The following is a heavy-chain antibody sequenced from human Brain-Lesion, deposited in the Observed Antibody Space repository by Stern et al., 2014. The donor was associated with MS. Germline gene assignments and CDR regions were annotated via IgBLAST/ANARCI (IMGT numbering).Heavy chain of an antibody. Sequence: QLQLQESGPGLVKPSGTLSLTCAVSGGSISSSNWWSWVRQSPGKGLEGIGESDHSGSTIYNPSLTSRVTVSVDKSKNRFSLNLRSVPAADTAVYFCARFPASRPHVFDSWGQGTLVTVSS. J-gene: IGHJ4*02. CDR3: ARFPASRPHVFDS. V-gene: IGHV4-4*02. CDR1: GGSISSSNW. D-gene: IGHD6-13*01. CDR2: SDHSGST.